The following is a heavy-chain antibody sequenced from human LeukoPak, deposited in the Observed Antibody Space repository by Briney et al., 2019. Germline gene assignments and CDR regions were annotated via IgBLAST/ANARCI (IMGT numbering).Heavy chain of an antibody. V-gene: IGHV3-74*01. CDR2: INGYGSST. CDR1: GFTFVSYW. Sequence: GGSLRLSCAASGFTFVSYWMHWVRQAPGKGLVWVSRINGYGSSTDFADSVKRRFTISRDNAKNSLYLQMNSLGAEDTAVYYCARDIPPGYWGQGTLVTVSS. J-gene: IGHJ4*02. CDR3: ARDIPPGY.